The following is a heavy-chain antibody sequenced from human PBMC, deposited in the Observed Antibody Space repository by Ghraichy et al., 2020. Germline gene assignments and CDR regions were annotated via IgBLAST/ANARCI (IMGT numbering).Heavy chain of an antibody. CDR3: AREEVAGLDY. D-gene: IGHD6-19*01. CDR2: INAVNGNT. J-gene: IGHJ4*02. Sequence: ASVKVSCKASGYTFTSYAMHWVRQAPGQRLEWMGLINAVNGNTKYSQNFQVRVTITRYTSASTAYMELSSLRSEDTAVYYCAREEVAGLDYWGQGTLVTVSS. CDR1: GYTFTSYA. V-gene: IGHV1-3*01.